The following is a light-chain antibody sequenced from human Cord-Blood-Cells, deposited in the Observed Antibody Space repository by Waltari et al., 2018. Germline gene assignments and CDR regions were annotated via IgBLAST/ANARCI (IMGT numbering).Light chain of an antibody. J-gene: IGLJ1*01. CDR1: SSDVGGYNY. Sequence: QSALTQPASVSGSPGQSITISCTGTSSDVGGYNYVSWYQQHPGKAPKLMIYDVSNXXXXXXXRFXXSXXXXXXXXXISGLQAEDEADYYCSSYTSSSSYVFGTGTKVTVL. CDR3: SSYTSSSSYV. V-gene: IGLV2-14*01. CDR2: DVS.